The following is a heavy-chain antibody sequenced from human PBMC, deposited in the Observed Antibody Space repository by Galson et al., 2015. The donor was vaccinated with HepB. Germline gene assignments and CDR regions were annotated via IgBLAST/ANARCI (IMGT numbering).Heavy chain of an antibody. CDR1: GYTFTSYA. D-gene: IGHD6-19*01. CDR2: INAGNGNT. V-gene: IGHV1-3*01. CDR3: ARDLNGWDGYFDY. Sequence: SVKVSCKASGYTFTSYAMHWVRQAPGQRLEWMGWINAGNGNTKYSQKFQGRVTITRDTSASTAYMELSSLRSEDTAVYYCARDLNGWDGYFDYWGQGTLGTVSS. J-gene: IGHJ4*02.